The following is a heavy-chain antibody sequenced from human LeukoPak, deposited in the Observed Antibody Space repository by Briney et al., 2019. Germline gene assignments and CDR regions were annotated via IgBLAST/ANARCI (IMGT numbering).Heavy chain of an antibody. Sequence: PGGSLRLSCAASGFTFSSYAMSWVRQPPGKGLEWVSAISGSGGSTYYADSVKGRFTISRDNSKNTLYLQMNSLRAEDTAVYYCAKDKAPKRGGYSAEYFQRWGQGTLVTVSS. V-gene: IGHV3-23*01. CDR3: AKDKAPKRGGYSAEYFQR. CDR1: GFTFSSYA. CDR2: ISGSGGST. J-gene: IGHJ1*01. D-gene: IGHD5-12*01.